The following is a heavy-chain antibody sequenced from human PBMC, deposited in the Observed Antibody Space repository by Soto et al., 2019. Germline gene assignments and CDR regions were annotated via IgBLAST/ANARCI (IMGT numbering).Heavy chain of an antibody. Sequence: PGGSLRLSCAASGFTFSSYAMSWVRQAPGKGLEWVSAISGSGGSTFYPDSVKGRFTISRDNSKNTLYLQMNSLRAEDTAVYYCAKNVAPVTTYDSWGQGTLVTVSS. CDR2: ISGSGGST. CDR3: AKNVAPVTTYDS. CDR1: GFTFSSYA. D-gene: IGHD4-17*01. J-gene: IGHJ4*02. V-gene: IGHV3-23*01.